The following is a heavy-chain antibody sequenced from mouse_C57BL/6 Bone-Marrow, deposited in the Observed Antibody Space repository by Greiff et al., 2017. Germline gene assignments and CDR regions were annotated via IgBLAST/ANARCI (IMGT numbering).Heavy chain of an antibody. Sequence: EVKVEESGEGLVKPGGSLKLSCAASGFTFSSYAMSWVRQTPEKRLEWVAYISSGGDYIYYADTVKGRFTISRDNARNTLYLQLISLKSEDTAMYDCTRDRMYPYYFDYWGQGTTVTVSS. D-gene: IGHD5-1*01. CDR3: TRDRMYPYYFDY. CDR2: ISSGGDYI. J-gene: IGHJ2*01. V-gene: IGHV5-9-1*02. CDR1: GFTFSSYA.